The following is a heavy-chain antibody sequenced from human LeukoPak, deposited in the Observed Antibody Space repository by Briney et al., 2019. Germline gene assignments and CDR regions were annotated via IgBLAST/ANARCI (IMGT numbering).Heavy chain of an antibody. CDR1: GGSISRYY. CDR2: IFYIGNT. V-gene: IGHV4-59*01. J-gene: IGHJ6*02. CDR3: ARTAAPPYYYGMDV. D-gene: IGHD2-21*02. Sequence: SETLSLTCTVSGGSISRYYWSWIRQPPGKGLEWIGYIFYIGNTNYNPSLKSRVTISVDTSKNQFSLKLTSVTAADTAVYYCARTAAPPYYYGMDVWGQGTTVTVSS.